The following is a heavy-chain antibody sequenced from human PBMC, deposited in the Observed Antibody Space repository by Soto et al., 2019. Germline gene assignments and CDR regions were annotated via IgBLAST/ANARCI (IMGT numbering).Heavy chain of an antibody. J-gene: IGHJ4*02. CDR1: GYTFTSYG. Sequence: QVNLVQSGAEVKKPGASVKVSCKASGYTFTSYGITWVRQAPGQGLEWMGWISAHNGNTDYEQKLQGRVIVTRDTSTGTAYMELRSLRSDATAVYYCARGRDGDYWGQGALVTVSS. CDR2: ISAHNGNT. D-gene: IGHD6-6*01. V-gene: IGHV1-18*01. CDR3: ARGRDGDY.